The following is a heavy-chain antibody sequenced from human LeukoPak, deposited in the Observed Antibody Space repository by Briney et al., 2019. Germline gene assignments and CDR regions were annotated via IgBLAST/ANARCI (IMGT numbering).Heavy chain of an antibody. CDR3: ARASGSYWWFDS. V-gene: IGHV1-2*02. CDR1: GYTFTTYN. CDR2: VNPNSGDT. Sequence: ASVKVSCKASGYTFTTYNINWVRQAPGQGLEWMGCVNPNSGDTNYAQKFQGSVTMTRDTSISTVYMELSRLRSDDTAVYYCARASGSYWWFDSWGQGTLVTVSS. D-gene: IGHD1-26*01. J-gene: IGHJ5*01.